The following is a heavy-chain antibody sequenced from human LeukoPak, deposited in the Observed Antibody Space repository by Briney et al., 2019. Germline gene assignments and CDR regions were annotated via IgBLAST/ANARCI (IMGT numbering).Heavy chain of an antibody. CDR2: IYGGGST. J-gene: IGHJ6*02. D-gene: IGHD4-23*01. V-gene: IGHV3-66*01. Sequence: GGSLRLSCAASGFTVSSNYMSWVRQAPGKGLEWVSVIYGGGSTYYADSVKGRFTISRDNSKNTLYLQMNSLRAEDTAVYYCARAPYGGYGMGVWGQGTTVTVSS. CDR1: GFTVSSNY. CDR3: ARAPYGGYGMGV.